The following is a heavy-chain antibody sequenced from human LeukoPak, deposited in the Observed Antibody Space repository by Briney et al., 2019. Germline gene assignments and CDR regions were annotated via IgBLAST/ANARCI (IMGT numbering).Heavy chain of an antibody. CDR3: AKLLTSDDF. CDR2: ISGSGSST. Sequence: GGSLRLSCAASGFIFTDYAMTWVRQAPGKGLEWVSSISGSGSSTYYADSVKGRFTTSRDNSKNTFFLQMNSLRVEDTAVYYCAKLLTSDDFWGQGTLVTVSS. V-gene: IGHV3-23*01. J-gene: IGHJ4*02. CDR1: GFIFTDYA.